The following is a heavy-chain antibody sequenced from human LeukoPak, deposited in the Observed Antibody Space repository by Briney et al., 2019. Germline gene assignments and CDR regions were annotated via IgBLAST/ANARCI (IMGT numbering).Heavy chain of an antibody. D-gene: IGHD3-10*01. CDR1: GGSISSGDYY. CDR3: ARFGELLSAFDY. CDR2: IYYSGST. Sequence: SETLSLTCTVSGGSISSGDYYWSWIRQPSGKGLEWIGYIYYSGSTYYNPSLKSRVTISVDTSKNQFSLKLSSVTAADTAVYYCARFGELLSAFDYWGQGTLVTVSS. J-gene: IGHJ4*02. V-gene: IGHV4-30-4*01.